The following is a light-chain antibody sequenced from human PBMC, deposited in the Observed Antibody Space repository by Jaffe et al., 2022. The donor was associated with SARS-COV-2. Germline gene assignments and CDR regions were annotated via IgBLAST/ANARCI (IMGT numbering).Light chain of an antibody. J-gene: IGKJ1*01. CDR2: GAS. Sequence: DIQMTQSPSSVSASVGDRVTITCRASQDISSWLAWYQQKPGKAPKLLIFGASNLRSGVPSRFSGSGSGTDFTLTITGLQPEDFAVYYCQQANSFPRTFGQGTKVQIK. CDR1: QDISSW. V-gene: IGKV1-12*01. CDR3: QQANSFPRT.